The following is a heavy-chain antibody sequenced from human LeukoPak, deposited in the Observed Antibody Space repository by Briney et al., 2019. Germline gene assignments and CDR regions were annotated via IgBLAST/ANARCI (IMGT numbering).Heavy chain of an antibody. V-gene: IGHV1-69*06. CDR2: NIPICGTT. CDR3: AAVPPGYCSGGSCSIGGNWFDP. Sequence: ASVNVFCRASGGTFSSYDISWVRQAPGRGFEWVGGNIPICGTTIYAEKFQGRVTITADKSTSTAYTELSSPRTEDRAVNYCAAVPPGYCSGGSCSIGGNWFDPWGQETLVTVSS. D-gene: IGHD2-15*01. J-gene: IGHJ5*02. CDR1: GGTFSSYD.